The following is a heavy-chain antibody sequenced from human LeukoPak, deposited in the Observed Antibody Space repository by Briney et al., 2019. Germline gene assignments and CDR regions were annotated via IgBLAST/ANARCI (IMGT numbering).Heavy chain of an antibody. CDR1: GGSISSSSYY. CDR2: IYYDGST. CDR3: ARDKMGGFDY. J-gene: IGHJ4*02. Sequence: SETLSLTCTVSGGSISSSSYYWGWIRQPPGKGLEWIGSIYYDGSTYYNPSLKSRVTISVDTSKNQFSLKLSSVTAADTAVYYCARDKMGGFDYWGQGTLVTVSS. D-gene: IGHD3-16*01. V-gene: IGHV4-39*07.